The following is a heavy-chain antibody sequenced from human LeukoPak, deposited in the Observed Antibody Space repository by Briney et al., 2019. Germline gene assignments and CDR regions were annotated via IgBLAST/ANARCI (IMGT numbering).Heavy chain of an antibody. CDR2: IYHSGST. Sequence: SQTLSLTCAVSGGSISSGGYSWSWIRQPPGKGLEWIGYIYHSGSTYYNPSLKSRVTISVDRSKNQFSLKLSSVTAADTAVYYCARGFRGSGSYMFDYWGQGTLVTVSS. J-gene: IGHJ4*02. CDR3: ARGFRGSGSYMFDY. V-gene: IGHV4-30-2*01. CDR1: GGSISSGGYS. D-gene: IGHD3-10*01.